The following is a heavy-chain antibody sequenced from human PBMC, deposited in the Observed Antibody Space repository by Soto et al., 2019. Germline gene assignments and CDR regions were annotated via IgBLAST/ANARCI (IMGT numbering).Heavy chain of an antibody. CDR2: ISGSGGST. CDR1: GFTFSSYA. J-gene: IGHJ4*02. CDR3: AKDVWSDIVVEGYFDY. V-gene: IGHV3-23*01. D-gene: IGHD2-15*01. Sequence: EVQLLESGGGLVQPGGSLRLSCAASGFTFSSYAMSWVRQAPGKGLEWVSAISGSGGSTYYADSVKGRFTISRDNSKNTLYLQMNSLRAEDTAVYYCAKDVWSDIVVEGYFDYWGQGTLVTVSS.